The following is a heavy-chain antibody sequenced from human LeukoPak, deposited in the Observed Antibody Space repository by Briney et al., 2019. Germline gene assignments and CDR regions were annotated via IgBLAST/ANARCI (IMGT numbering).Heavy chain of an antibody. D-gene: IGHD2-2*01. J-gene: IGHJ5*02. V-gene: IGHV1-46*01. CDR3: ATSGGYCSSTSCYDP. Sequence: VASVKVSCKASGYTFTSYYMHWVRQAPGQGLEWMGIINPSDGSTSYAQKFQGRVTMTRDTSTSTVYMELSSLRSEDTAVYYCATSGGYCSSTSCYDPRGQGTLVTVSS. CDR2: INPSDGST. CDR1: GYTFTSYY.